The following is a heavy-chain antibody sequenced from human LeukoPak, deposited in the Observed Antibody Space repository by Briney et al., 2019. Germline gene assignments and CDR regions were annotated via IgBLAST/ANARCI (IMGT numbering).Heavy chain of an antibody. CDR1: GFTFSSYG. CDR3: AKEGVYYYYGMDV. Sequence: PGGSLRLSCAASGFTFSSYGMHWVRQAPGEGLEWVAVISYDGSNKYYADSVKGRFTISRDNSKNTLYLQMNSLRAEDTAVYYCAKEGVYYYYGMDVWGQGTTVTVSS. V-gene: IGHV3-30*18. CDR2: ISYDGSNK. J-gene: IGHJ6*02.